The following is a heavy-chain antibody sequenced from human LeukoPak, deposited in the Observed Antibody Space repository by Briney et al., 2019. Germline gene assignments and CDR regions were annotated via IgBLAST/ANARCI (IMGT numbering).Heavy chain of an antibody. Sequence: ASVKVSCKASGYTFTSYDINWVRQATGQGLEWMGWISAYNGNTNYAQKLQGRVTMTTDTSTSTAYMELSSLRSDDTAVYYCARDSPVNYYGSGSYSTTTMYYYYYGMDVWGQGTTVTVSS. CDR3: ARDSPVNYYGSGSYSTTTMYYYYYGMDV. J-gene: IGHJ6*02. CDR1: GYTFTSYD. D-gene: IGHD3-10*01. CDR2: ISAYNGNT. V-gene: IGHV1-18*01.